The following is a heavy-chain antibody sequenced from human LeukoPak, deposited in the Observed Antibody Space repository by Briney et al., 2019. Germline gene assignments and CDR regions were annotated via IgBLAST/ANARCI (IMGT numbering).Heavy chain of an antibody. V-gene: IGHV3-53*01. CDR3: ARESPDSEYFQH. Sequence: GGSLRLSCAASGFTVSSNYMSWVRQAPGKGLEWVSVIYSGGSTYYADSVKGRFTISRDNSKNTLYLQMNSLRAEDTAVYYCARESPDSEYFQHWGQGTLVTVSS. D-gene: IGHD1-14*01. CDR1: GFTVSSNY. J-gene: IGHJ1*01. CDR2: IYSGGST.